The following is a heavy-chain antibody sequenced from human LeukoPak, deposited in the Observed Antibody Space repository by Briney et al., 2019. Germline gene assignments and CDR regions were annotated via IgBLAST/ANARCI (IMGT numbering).Heavy chain of an antibody. J-gene: IGHJ5*02. Sequence: ASVKVSCKASGYTFTSYAINWVRQAPGQGLEWMGRIIPIFGTANYAQKFQGRVTITTDESTSTAYMELSSLRSEDTAVYYCARSLYSGYVYWFDPWGQGTLVTVSS. CDR2: IIPIFGTA. CDR1: GYTFTSYA. CDR3: ARSLYSGYVYWFDP. D-gene: IGHD5-12*01. V-gene: IGHV1-69*05.